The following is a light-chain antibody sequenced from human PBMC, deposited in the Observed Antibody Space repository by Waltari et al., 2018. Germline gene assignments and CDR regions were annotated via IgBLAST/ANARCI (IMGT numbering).Light chain of an antibody. Sequence: DIVFTQSPATLSLSPGERATLSCRASQSVSSYLAWYQQKPGQAPRLLIYYASNRATGIPARFSGSGSGTDFTLTISSLEPEDFAVYYCQQRSNWPRYTFGQGTKLEIK. J-gene: IGKJ2*01. CDR1: QSVSSY. CDR3: QQRSNWPRYT. V-gene: IGKV3-11*01. CDR2: YAS.